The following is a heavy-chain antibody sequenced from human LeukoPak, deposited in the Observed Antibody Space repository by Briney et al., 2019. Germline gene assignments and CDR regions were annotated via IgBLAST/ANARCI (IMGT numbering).Heavy chain of an antibody. J-gene: IGHJ6*03. CDR1: GFTFSSYT. V-gene: IGHV3-21*01. Sequence: GGSLRLSCAASGFTFSSYTMNWVRQAPGKGLEWVSSISSSSTYIYYADSVKGRFTISRDDAKNSLYLQMNSLRAEDTAVYYCARHYYDSSGYYYYYYYYMDVWGKGTTVTISS. CDR2: ISSSSTYI. D-gene: IGHD3-22*01. CDR3: ARHYYDSSGYYYYYYYYMDV.